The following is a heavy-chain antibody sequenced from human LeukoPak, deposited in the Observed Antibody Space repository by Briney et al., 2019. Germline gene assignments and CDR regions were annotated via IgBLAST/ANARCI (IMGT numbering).Heavy chain of an antibody. V-gene: IGHV4-30-2*01. D-gene: IGHD1-1*01. J-gene: IGHJ5*02. CDR2: IYHTGST. CDR3: ARTGTFPSKNNWFDP. CDR1: GGSISSGLYS. Sequence: SQTLSLTCDVSGGSISSGLYSWSWIRQPLGKGLEWIGYIYHTGSTYYIPSLKSRVTISVDTSKNQFSLKLSSVAAADTAVYYCARTGTFPSKNNWFDPWGQGTLVTVSS.